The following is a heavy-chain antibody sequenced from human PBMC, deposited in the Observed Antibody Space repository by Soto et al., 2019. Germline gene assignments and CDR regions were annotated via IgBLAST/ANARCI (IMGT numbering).Heavy chain of an antibody. D-gene: IGHD6-13*01. CDR1: GGSISSSSYY. CDR3: ARQGIIGSSSWYTRGYYMDV. Sequence: LSLTCTVSGGSISSSSYYWGWIRQPPGKGLKWIGSIYYSGSTYYNPSLKSRVTISVDTSKNQFSLKLSSVTAADTAVYYCARQGIIGSSSWYTRGYYMDVWGKGTTVTVSS. J-gene: IGHJ6*03. V-gene: IGHV4-39*01. CDR2: IYYSGST.